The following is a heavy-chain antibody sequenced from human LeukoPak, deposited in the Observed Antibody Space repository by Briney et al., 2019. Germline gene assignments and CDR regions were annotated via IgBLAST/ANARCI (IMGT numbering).Heavy chain of an antibody. Sequence: PSETLSLTCAVYGGSFSGYYWSWIRQPPGKGLEWIGEINHSGSINYNPSLKSRVTISINTSKNQFSLKLSSVTAADTAVFYCARRNGQDIVPTFRRRYYFDYWGQGTLVTVSS. CDR2: INHSGSI. CDR3: ARRNGQDIVPTFRRRYYFDY. D-gene: IGHD5-12*01. V-gene: IGHV4-34*01. CDR1: GGSFSGYY. J-gene: IGHJ4*02.